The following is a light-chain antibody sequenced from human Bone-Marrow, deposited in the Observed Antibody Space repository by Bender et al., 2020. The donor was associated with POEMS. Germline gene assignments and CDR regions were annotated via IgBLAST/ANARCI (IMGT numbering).Light chain of an antibody. CDR2: EGS. V-gene: IGLV2-14*01. J-gene: IGLJ1*01. CDR3: SAYRSGIVV. CDR1: SRYSGGYNY. Sequence: QSALTQPASVSGSPGQAITISFTGTSRYSGGYNYASWYQHHPGKAPKLMIYEGSKRPSGVSNRFSGSKSGNTASLTISGLQTEDEADYFCSAYRSGIVVFGTGTQVTV.